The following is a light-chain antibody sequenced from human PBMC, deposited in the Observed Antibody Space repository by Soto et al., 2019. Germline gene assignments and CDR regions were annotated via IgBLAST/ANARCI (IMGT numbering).Light chain of an antibody. V-gene: IGLV2-23*02. J-gene: IGLJ1*01. CDR3: CSYGGSPPYV. Sequence: QSALTQPASVSGSPGQSITISCTGTSSNVGSYKLVSWYQQHPGKAPKLMIFEVNKRPSGVSNRFSGSKSGNTASLTISGLKVEDQADYYCCSYGGSPPYVLGTGTKVTV. CDR1: SSNVGSYKL. CDR2: EVN.